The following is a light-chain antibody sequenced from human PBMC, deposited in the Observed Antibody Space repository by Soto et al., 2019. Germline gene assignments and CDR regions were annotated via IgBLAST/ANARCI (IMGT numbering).Light chain of an antibody. Sequence: DIQMTQSPSTLSASVGDRVTITCRASQSISSWLAWYQQKPGKAPKVLIYDASTLESGVPLRFSGGGSGTDFTLTITSLQPDDFATYYCQEYTTYSRTFGQGTKVEVK. CDR2: DAS. V-gene: IGKV1-5*01. CDR3: QEYTTYSRT. CDR1: QSISSW. J-gene: IGKJ1*01.